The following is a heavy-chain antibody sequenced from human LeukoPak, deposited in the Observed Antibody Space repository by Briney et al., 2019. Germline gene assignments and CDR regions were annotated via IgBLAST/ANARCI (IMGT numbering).Heavy chain of an antibody. CDR3: AKLSDLAALFDYMDV. CDR1: GFTFTSFG. CDR2: ISGSGGST. V-gene: IGHV3-23*01. D-gene: IGHD6-25*01. Sequence: GGTLRLSCAASGFTFTSFGMSWVRQAPGKGLEWVSVISGSGGSTYYADSAKGRFTISRDNSKNTLYLQMNSLRAEDTAVYYCAKLSDLAALFDYMDVWGKGTTVTISS. J-gene: IGHJ6*03.